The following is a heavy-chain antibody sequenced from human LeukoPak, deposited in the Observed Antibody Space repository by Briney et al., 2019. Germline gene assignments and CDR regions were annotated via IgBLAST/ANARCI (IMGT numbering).Heavy chain of an antibody. Sequence: GASVKVSCKASGGTFSSYAISWVRQAPGQGLEWMGGIIPIFGTANYAQKFQGRVTITADESTSTAYMELSSLRSEDTAVYYCGRVGREYSGYNWGRVFDYWGQGTLVTVSS. CDR1: GGTFSSYA. CDR2: IIPIFGTA. CDR3: GRVGREYSGYNWGRVFDY. V-gene: IGHV1-69*13. J-gene: IGHJ4*02. D-gene: IGHD5-12*01.